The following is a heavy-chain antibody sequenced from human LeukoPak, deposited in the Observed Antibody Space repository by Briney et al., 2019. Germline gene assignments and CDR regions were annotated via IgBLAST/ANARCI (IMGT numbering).Heavy chain of an antibody. D-gene: IGHD6-6*01. CDR3: AKDEYSSSSGVQDY. J-gene: IGHJ4*02. V-gene: IGHV3-23*01. CDR2: ISGSGGST. CDR1: GXTFSSYA. Sequence: PGGSLRLSCAASGXTFSSYAMSWVRQAPGKGQEWVSAISGSGGSTYYADSVKGRFTISRDNSKNTLYLQMNSLRAEDTAVYYCAKDEYSSSSGVQDYWGQGTLVTVSS.